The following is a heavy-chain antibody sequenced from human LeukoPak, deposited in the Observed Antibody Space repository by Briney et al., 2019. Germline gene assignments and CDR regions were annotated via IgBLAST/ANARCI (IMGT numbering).Heavy chain of an antibody. J-gene: IGHJ4*02. CDR1: GVSITNYS. D-gene: IGHD4-11*01. CDR3: ARGTVTTGYFDY. V-gene: IGHV4-59*01. CDR2: IHYTGGT. Sequence: SETLSLTCTVPGVSITNYSWSWIRQPPGKGLEWIGYIHYTGGTNYNPSLRSRVTMSVDTSKNQFSLKLSFVTAADTAVYYCARGTVTTGYFDYWGQGNLVTVSS.